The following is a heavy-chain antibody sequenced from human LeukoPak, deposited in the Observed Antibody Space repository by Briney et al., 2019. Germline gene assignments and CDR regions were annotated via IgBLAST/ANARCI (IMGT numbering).Heavy chain of an antibody. CDR2: ISSSGSTI. J-gene: IGHJ3*02. V-gene: IGHV3-11*01. CDR1: GFTFSDYY. D-gene: IGHD3-10*01. CDR3: VLGDGSGSYYPDDAFDI. Sequence: GGSLRLSCAASGFTFSDYYMSWIRQAPGKGLEWVSYISSSGSTIYYADSAKGRFTISRDNAKNSLYLQMNSLRAEDTAVYYCVLGDGSGSYYPDDAFDIWGQGTMVTVSS.